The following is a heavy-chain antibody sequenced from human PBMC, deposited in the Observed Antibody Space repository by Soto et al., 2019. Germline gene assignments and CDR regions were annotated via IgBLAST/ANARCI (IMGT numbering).Heavy chain of an antibody. Sequence: QVQLVQSGAEVKKPGSSVKVSCKASGGTFSSYTISWVRQAPGQGLEWMGRIIPILGIANYAQKFEGRVTITAEKPTSTTYIEPSSMRTEDTTVHYCAELLPCYYGYYYYGMDVWGQGTTVTVSS. CDR3: AELLPCYYGYYYYGMDV. D-gene: IGHD4-17*01. CDR1: GGTFSSYT. J-gene: IGHJ6*02. CDR2: IIPILGIA. V-gene: IGHV1-69*02.